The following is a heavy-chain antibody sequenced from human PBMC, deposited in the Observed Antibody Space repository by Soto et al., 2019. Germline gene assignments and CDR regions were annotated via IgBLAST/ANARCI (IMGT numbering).Heavy chain of an antibody. CDR2: ISKDGSNK. V-gene: IGHV3-30*03. CDR3: WSEAGPPGGIDV. CDR1: GGPFRTYA. D-gene: IGHD3-3*01. J-gene: IGHJ6*02. Sequence: SLRHSCSVAGGPFRTYAMRWVRQEQGKGLEWVAVISKDGSNKYYGDFVKGRFIISRDSSKNTLDLQMNSLREEDTAVYYYWSEAGPPGGIDVWGQGTTVTVSS.